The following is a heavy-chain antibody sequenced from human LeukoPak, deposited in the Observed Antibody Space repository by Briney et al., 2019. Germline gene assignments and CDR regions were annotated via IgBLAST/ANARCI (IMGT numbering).Heavy chain of an antibody. D-gene: IGHD6-19*01. CDR1: GDPIRSDSFY. J-gene: IGHJ5*02. CDR3: ARDRSSGWLNWFDP. Sequence: SGTLSLTCTVSGDPIRSDSFYWNWIRQPAGKGLQWIGRIYASGNTNYNPSLKSRVTISLDTSRNRFSLNLRSVTATDTAVYFCARDRSSGWLNWFDPWGQGTLVTVSP. CDR2: IYASGNT. V-gene: IGHV4-61*02.